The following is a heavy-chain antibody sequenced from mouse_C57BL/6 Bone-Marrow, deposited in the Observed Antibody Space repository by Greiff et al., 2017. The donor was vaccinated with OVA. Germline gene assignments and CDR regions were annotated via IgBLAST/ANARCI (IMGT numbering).Heavy chain of an antibody. Sequence: DVKLVESGGGLVQPKGSLKLSCAASGFSFNTYAMNWVRQAPGQGLEWVARIRSKSNNYATYYADSVKDRFTISRDDSESMLYLQMNNLKTADTAMYDCVSQYGPAWFAYWGQGTLVTVSA. J-gene: IGHJ3*01. CDR3: VSQYGPAWFAY. CDR1: GFSFNTYA. CDR2: IRSKSNNYAT. D-gene: IGHD2-10*02. V-gene: IGHV10-1*01.